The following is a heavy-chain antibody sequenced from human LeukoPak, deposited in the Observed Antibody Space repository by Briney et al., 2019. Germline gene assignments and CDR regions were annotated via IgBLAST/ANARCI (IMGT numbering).Heavy chain of an antibody. CDR1: GYTFTSYG. V-gene: IGHV1-18*01. Sequence: ASVKVSCKASGYTFTSYGISRVRQAPGQGLEWMGWISAYNGNTNYAQKLQGRVTMTTDTSTSTAYMELRSLRSDDTAVYYRARDHPRLRGRSGIDYWGQGTLVTVSS. CDR3: ARDHPRLRGRSGIDY. CDR2: ISAYNGNT. J-gene: IGHJ4*02. D-gene: IGHD4-17*01.